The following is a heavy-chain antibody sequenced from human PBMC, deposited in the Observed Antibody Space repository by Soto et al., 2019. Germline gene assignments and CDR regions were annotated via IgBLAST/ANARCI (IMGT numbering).Heavy chain of an antibody. V-gene: IGHV3-30*18. J-gene: IGHJ6*02. Sequence: QVQLVESGGGVVQPGRSLRLSCAASGFTFSSYGMHWVRQAPGKGLEWVAVISYDGSNKYYADSVKGRFTISRDNSKNTLYLQRNSLRAEDTAVYYCAKDQVQWLVSQGYGMDVWGQGTTVTVSS. CDR1: GFTFSSYG. CDR3: AKDQVQWLVSQGYGMDV. D-gene: IGHD6-19*01. CDR2: ISYDGSNK.